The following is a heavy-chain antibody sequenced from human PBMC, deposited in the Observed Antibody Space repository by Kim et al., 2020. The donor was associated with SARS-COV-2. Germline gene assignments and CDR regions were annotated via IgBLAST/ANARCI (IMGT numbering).Heavy chain of an antibody. CDR3: AREPSTYFDY. CDR2: ST. Sequence: STYYADSVKGRFPNSRDDSKNTVYLQMNSLRAEDTALYFCAREPSTYFDYWGQGTLVTVSS. V-gene: IGHV3-66*01. J-gene: IGHJ4*02.